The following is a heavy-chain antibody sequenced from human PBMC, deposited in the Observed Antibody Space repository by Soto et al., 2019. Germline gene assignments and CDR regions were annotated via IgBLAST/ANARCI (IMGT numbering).Heavy chain of an antibody. Sequence: QPGGSLRLSCGASGFTLSSYDMGWVRLAPGKGLEWVSVIGSSGGGTYYADSVKGRFTISRDNSKLYLQMSRLRAEDTALYMCVRHAKLTSVTANVVYYYGLDIWGQGTTVTVSS. CDR1: GFTLSSYD. CDR2: IGSSGGGT. V-gene: IGHV3-23*01. CDR3: VRHAKLTSVTANVVYYYGLDI. D-gene: IGHD4-4*01. J-gene: IGHJ6*02.